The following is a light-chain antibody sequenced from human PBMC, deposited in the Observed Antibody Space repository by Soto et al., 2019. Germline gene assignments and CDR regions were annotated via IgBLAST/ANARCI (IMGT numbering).Light chain of an antibody. CDR1: SSDVGGYHS. Sequence: QSALTQPASVSGSPGQSITISCTGTSSDVGGYHSVSWYQQHPGIAPKHMIYEVSNRPSGISNRISGSKSGNTASLTISGLQAEDEAGYYCSSYTTSSTRVVGGGTKL. J-gene: IGLJ2*01. CDR3: SSYTTSSTRV. CDR2: EVS. V-gene: IGLV2-14*01.